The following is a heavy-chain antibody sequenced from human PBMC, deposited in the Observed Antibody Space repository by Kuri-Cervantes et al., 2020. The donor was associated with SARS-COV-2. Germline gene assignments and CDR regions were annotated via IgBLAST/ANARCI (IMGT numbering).Heavy chain of an antibody. CDR3: AREGPHSTSSEVDY. J-gene: IGHJ4*02. V-gene: IGHV3-30*04. CDR2: ISYDGSTL. CDR1: GFTFGNYA. D-gene: IGHD2-2*01. Sequence: GGSLRLSCAASGFTFGNYAMHWVRQAPGKGLEWVAIISYDGSTLYQSSVKGRFTISRDNSRNTVYLQMTSLRREDTAVYYCAREGPHSTSSEVDYWGQGNLVTVSS.